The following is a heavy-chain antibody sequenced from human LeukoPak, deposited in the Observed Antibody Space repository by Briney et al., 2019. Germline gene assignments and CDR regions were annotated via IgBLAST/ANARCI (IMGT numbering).Heavy chain of an antibody. V-gene: IGHV3-66*01. CDR1: GFTVSSNY. J-gene: IGHJ4*02. CDR2: IYSGGST. D-gene: IGHD1-14*01. Sequence: GGSLRLSCAASGFTVSSNYMSWVRQAPGEGLEWVSVIYSGGSTYYADSVKGRFTISRDNSKNTLYLQMNSLRAEDTAVYYCARESEEPDNDYWGQGTLVTVSS. CDR3: ARESEEPDNDY.